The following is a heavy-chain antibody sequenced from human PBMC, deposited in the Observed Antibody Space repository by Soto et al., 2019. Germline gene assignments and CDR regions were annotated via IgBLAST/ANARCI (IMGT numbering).Heavy chain of an antibody. CDR3: ARERDGSGSFDY. CDR2: MYYSGTT. V-gene: IGHV4-31*03. J-gene: IGHJ4*02. D-gene: IGHD3-10*01. CDR1: GGSISSRGSY. Sequence: QVQLQESGPGLVKPSQTLSLTCTVSGGSISSRGSYWSWIRQLPGKGLEWIGYMYYSGTTYYNPSLRGRVTISADTSENQFSLKLSSVTAADTAVYYCARERDGSGSFDYWGQGTLVTVSS.